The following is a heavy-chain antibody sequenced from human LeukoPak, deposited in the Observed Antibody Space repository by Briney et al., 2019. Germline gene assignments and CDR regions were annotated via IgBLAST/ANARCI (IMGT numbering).Heavy chain of an antibody. J-gene: IGHJ5*02. Sequence: SETLSLTCTVSGGSISSSSYYWGWIRQPPGEGLEWIGSIYYSGSTYYNPSLKSRVTISVDTSKNQFSLKLSSVTAADTAVYYCARAVRSLVGATHWFDPWGQGTLVTVSS. CDR3: ARAVRSLVGATHWFDP. CDR1: GGSISSSSYY. CDR2: IYYSGST. V-gene: IGHV4-39*07. D-gene: IGHD1-26*01.